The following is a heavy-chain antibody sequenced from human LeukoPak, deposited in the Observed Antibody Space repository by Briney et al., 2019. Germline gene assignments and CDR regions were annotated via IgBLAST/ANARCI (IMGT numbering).Heavy chain of an antibody. V-gene: IGHV4-34*01. J-gene: IGHJ4*02. CDR3: ARGYCSSTSCYYRV. CDR1: GGSFSGYY. CDR2: INHSGST. D-gene: IGHD2-2*01. Sequence: PSETLSLTCAVYGGSFSGYYWSWIRQPPGKGLEWIGEINHSGSTNYNPSLKSRVTISVDTSKNQFSLKLSSVTAADTAVYYCARGYCSSTSCYYRVWGQGTLVTVSS.